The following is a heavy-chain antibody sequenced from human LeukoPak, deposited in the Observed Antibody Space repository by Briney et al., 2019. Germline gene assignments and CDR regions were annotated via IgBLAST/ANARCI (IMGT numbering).Heavy chain of an antibody. J-gene: IGHJ4*02. CDR1: GGSISSYY. V-gene: IGHV4-59*01. D-gene: IGHD3-3*01. Sequence: SETLSLTCIVSGGSISSYYWSWIRQPPGKGLEWIGYIYYSGTTNYNPSLKSRVTISVDTSKNQFSLKLSSVTAADTAVYYCARDFYDFWSGYHDYWGRGTLVTVSS. CDR3: ARDFYDFWSGYHDY. CDR2: IYYSGTT.